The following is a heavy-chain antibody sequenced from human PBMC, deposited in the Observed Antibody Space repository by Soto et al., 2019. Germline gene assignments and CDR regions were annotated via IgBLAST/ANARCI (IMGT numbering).Heavy chain of an antibody. CDR2: ISYDGSNK. CDR1: GFTFSSYG. Sequence: QVQLVESGGGVVQPGRSLRLSCAASGFTFSSYGMHWVRQAPGKGLEWVAVISYDGSNKYYADSVKGRFTISRDNSKNTLYLQMNRLTAEDTAVYYCAKGIAAAGTYYYYYGMDVWGQGTTVTVSS. J-gene: IGHJ6*02. CDR3: AKGIAAAGTYYYYYGMDV. V-gene: IGHV3-30*18. D-gene: IGHD6-13*01.